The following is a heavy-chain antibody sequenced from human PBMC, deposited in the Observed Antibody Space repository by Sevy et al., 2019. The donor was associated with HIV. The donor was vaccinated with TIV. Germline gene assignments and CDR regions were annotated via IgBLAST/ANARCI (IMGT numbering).Heavy chain of an antibody. Sequence: SETLSLTCRVSGVSISSDYWSWIRQPPGKEPEWIGNIHHSGNSNYKTSLKSRVTMSVDTSKNQFSLNLRSESAADTAVYYCARSVAANYMDVWGKGTTVTVSS. D-gene: IGHD6-25*01. CDR2: IHHSGNS. CDR3: ARSVAANYMDV. CDR1: GVSISSDY. V-gene: IGHV4-59*01. J-gene: IGHJ6*03.